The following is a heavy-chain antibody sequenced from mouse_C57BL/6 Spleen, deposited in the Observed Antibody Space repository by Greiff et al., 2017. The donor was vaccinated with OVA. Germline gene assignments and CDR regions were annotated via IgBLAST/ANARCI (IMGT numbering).Heavy chain of an antibody. CDR3: TRNINTALANWGFYV. V-gene: IGHV1-64*01. Sequence: QVQLQQPGAELVKPGASVKLSCKASGYTFTSYWMHWVKQRTGQGLEWIGMIHPNSGCTTYNVPFKSKATLRVDKSSSTAYKQLSMLTSEESAVYSCTRNINTALANWGFYVWGTGTTVTVSS. J-gene: IGHJ1*03. CDR2: IHPNSGCT. CDR1: GYTFTSYW. D-gene: IGHD4-1*02.